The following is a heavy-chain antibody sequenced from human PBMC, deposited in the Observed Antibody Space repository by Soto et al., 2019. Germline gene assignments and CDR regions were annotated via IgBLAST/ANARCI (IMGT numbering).Heavy chain of an antibody. V-gene: IGHV4-59*12. D-gene: IGHD2-15*01. CDR3: ARTPGC. Sequence: SETLSLTCTVSGCSIINYYRSWIRQPPGKGLEWIGYIYYGGTTSYNPSLRSRVTISVDTSKNQFSLKLSSVTAADTAVYYCARTPGCWCQGTLVTVSS. CDR2: IYYGGTT. CDR1: GCSIINYY. J-gene: IGHJ4*02.